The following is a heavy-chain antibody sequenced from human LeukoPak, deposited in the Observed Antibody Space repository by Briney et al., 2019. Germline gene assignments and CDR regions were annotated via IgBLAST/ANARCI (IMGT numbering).Heavy chain of an antibody. V-gene: IGHV4-61*01. Sequence: ASETLSLTCTVSGGSVSSGSYYWSWIRQPPGKGLEWIGYIYYSGSTNYNPSLKSRVTISVDTSKNQFSLKLSSVTAADTAVYYCARVWGGTYYYDSSGYYQHFDYWGQGTLGTVSS. CDR1: GGSVSSGSYY. D-gene: IGHD3-22*01. CDR2: IYYSGST. J-gene: IGHJ4*02. CDR3: ARVWGGTYYYDSSGYYQHFDY.